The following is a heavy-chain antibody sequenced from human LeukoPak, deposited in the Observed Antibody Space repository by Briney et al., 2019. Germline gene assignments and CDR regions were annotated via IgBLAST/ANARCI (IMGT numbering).Heavy chain of an antibody. D-gene: IGHD2-15*01. V-gene: IGHV3-23*01. CDR1: GFTFSNHA. CDR3: AKNVVVKRYFDY. Sequence: PGGSLRLSCAASGFTFSNHAMSWVRQAPGKGLQWVSVISGSGRTTEYADSVRGRFAISRDNSKNTLSLQMNSLRVEDTAMYYCAKNVVVKRYFDYWGQGTLITVSS. CDR2: ISGSGRTT. J-gene: IGHJ4*02.